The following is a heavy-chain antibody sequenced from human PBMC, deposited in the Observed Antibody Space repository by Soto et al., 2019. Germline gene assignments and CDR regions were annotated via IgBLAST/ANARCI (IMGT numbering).Heavy chain of an antibody. V-gene: IGHV1-2*04. CDR3: ARDSGYDLDYYYYMAV. CDR2: INPNSGGT. J-gene: IGHJ6*03. CDR1: GYTFTGYY. Sequence: ASVKVSCKASGYTFTGYYMHWVRQAPGQGLEWMGWINPNSGGTNYAQKFQGWVTMTRDTSISTAYMELSRLRSDDTAVYYCARDSGYDLDYYYYMAVWGKGTTVTVSS. D-gene: IGHD5-12*01.